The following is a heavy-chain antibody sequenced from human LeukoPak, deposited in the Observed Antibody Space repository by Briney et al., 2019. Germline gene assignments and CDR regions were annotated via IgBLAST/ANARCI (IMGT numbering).Heavy chain of an antibody. D-gene: IGHD2-15*01. CDR1: GYTFTSYD. CDR2: INPNSGGT. J-gene: IGHJ4*02. Sequence: ASVKVSCKASGYTFTSYDINWVRQATGQGLEWMGWINPNSGGTNYAQKFQGRVTMTRDTSISTAYMELSRLRSDDTAVYYCARARERGVALKWGQGTLVTVSS. V-gene: IGHV1-2*02. CDR3: ARARERGVALK.